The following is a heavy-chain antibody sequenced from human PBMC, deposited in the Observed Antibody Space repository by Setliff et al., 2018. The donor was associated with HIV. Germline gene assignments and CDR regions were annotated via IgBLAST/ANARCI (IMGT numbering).Heavy chain of an antibody. Sequence: ASVKVSCKASGGTFNNYAISWVRQAPGQGLEWVGGIIPLFGTTNYEQKFQGRVTITADESTNTAHMELNSLRSIDTAMYYCATVFYYNSESYSLDYWGQGMLVTVSS. CDR3: ATVFYYNSESYSLDY. D-gene: IGHD3-10*01. J-gene: IGHJ4*02. CDR2: IIPLFGTT. CDR1: GGTFNNYA. V-gene: IGHV1-69*13.